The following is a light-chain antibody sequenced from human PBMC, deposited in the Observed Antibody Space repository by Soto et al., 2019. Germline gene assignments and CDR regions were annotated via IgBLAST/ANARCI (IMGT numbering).Light chain of an antibody. J-gene: IGKJ2*01. CDR3: QQYGSSPYT. CDR1: QSVSSSY. V-gene: IGKV3-20*01. CDR2: GAS. Sequence: IVLTQSPGTLSLSPWERATLSCRASQSVSSSYLAWYQQKPGQAPRLLIYGASSRATGIPDRFSGSGPGTDFTLTISRLEPEDFAVYYCQQYGSSPYTFGQGTKVDIK.